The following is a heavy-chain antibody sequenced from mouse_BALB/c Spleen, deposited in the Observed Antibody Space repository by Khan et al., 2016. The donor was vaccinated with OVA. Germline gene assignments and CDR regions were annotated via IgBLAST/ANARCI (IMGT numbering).Heavy chain of an antibody. CDR2: INTYTGEP. D-gene: IGHD2-10*01. V-gene: IGHV9-3-1*01. Sequence: VQLVESGPELKKPGETVKISCKASGYTFTNCGMNWVKQAPGKGLKWMGWINTYTGEPTYADDFKGRFAFSLETSASTAYLQINNLKNEDTATDCCARPPYFSYVMDYWGQGTSVTVSS. CDR3: ARPPYFSYVMDY. CDR1: GYTFTNCG. J-gene: IGHJ4*01.